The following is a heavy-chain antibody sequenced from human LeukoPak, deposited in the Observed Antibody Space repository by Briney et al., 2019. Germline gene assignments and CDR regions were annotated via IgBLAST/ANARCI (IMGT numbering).Heavy chain of an antibody. CDR1: GYTFTSYD. V-gene: IGHV1-8*03. Sequence: ASVKVSCKASGYTFTSYDINWVRQATGQGLEWMGWMNPNSGNTGYAQKLQGRVTITRNTSISTAYMELSSLRSEDTAVYYCARGIAAADDAFDIWGQGTMVTVSS. CDR3: ARGIAAADDAFDI. D-gene: IGHD6-13*01. J-gene: IGHJ3*02. CDR2: MNPNSGNT.